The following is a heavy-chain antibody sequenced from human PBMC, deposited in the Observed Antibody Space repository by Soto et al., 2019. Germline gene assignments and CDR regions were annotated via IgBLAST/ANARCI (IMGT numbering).Heavy chain of an antibody. D-gene: IGHD5-18*01. CDR3: ARDPPTNTAMAHYGMDV. CDR1: GGSFSGYY. J-gene: IGHJ6*02. Sequence: PSETLSLTCAVYGGSFSGYYWSWIRQPPGKGLEWIGEINHSGSTNYNPSLKSRVTISVDTSKNQFSLKLSSVTAADTAVYYCARDPPTNTAMAHYGMDVWGQGTTVTVSS. V-gene: IGHV4-34*01. CDR2: INHSGST.